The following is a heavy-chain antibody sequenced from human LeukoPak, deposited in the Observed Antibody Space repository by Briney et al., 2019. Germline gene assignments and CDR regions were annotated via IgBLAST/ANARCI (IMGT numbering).Heavy chain of an antibody. CDR3: ARDLRGSGSYYYYYYYGMDV. D-gene: IGHD3-10*01. Sequence: SETLSLTCTVSGGSISSYYWSWIRQPPGKGQEWIGYIYYSGSTNYNPSLKSGDTISVDTSKNQFSLKLSSVTAADTAVYYCARDLRGSGSYYYYYYYGMDVWGQGTTVTVSS. CDR1: GGSISSYY. CDR2: IYYSGST. V-gene: IGHV4-59*01. J-gene: IGHJ6*02.